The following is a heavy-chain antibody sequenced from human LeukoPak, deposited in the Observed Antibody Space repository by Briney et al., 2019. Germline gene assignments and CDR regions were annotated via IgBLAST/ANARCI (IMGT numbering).Heavy chain of an antibody. Sequence: GASLQISCEGAGATFNNDWIAWVRPLPGKGLEWMGIVYPDASKTKYNPSFQGQVTISADKSTTTAYLQWSSLRASDTAIYCARQMGGTTSVNWFDPWGQGTLVTVSS. CDR3: ARQMGGTTSVNWFDP. V-gene: IGHV5-51*01. J-gene: IGHJ5*02. CDR2: VYPDASKT. D-gene: IGHD1-1*01. CDR1: GATFNNDW.